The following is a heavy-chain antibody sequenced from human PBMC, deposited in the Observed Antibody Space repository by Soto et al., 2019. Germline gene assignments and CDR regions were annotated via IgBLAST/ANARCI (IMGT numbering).Heavy chain of an antibody. V-gene: IGHV3-9*01. Sequence: LRLSCAASGFTFDDYAMHWVRQAPGKGLEWVSGISWNSGSIGYADSVKGRFTISRDNAKNSLYLQMNSLRAEDTALYYCAKDIAVVPAYYFDYWGQGTLVTVSS. CDR2: ISWNSGSI. D-gene: IGHD2-2*01. CDR1: GFTFDDYA. J-gene: IGHJ4*02. CDR3: AKDIAVVPAYYFDY.